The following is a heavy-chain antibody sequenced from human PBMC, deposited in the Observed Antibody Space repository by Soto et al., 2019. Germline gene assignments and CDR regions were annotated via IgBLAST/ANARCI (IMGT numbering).Heavy chain of an antibody. Sequence: XGSLRLSCSASGFTFSSYAMSWVRQAPGKGLEWVSTITDSGGTTYYADSVKGRFTISRDNSKNTQYLQMNSLRAEDTAVYYCAPGADRTKVRLGWGQGTLVTVSS. V-gene: IGHV3-23*01. CDR2: ITDSGGTT. CDR3: APGADRTKVRLG. CDR1: GFTFSSYA. D-gene: IGHD1-7*01. J-gene: IGHJ4*02.